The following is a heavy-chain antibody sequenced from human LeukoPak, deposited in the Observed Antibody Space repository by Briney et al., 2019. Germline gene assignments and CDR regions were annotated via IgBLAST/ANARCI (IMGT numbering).Heavy chain of an antibody. J-gene: IGHJ4*02. Sequence: GGSLRLSCAASGFTFSSYGMHWVRQAPGKGLEWVAFIRYDGSNKYYADSVKGRFTISRDNSKNTLYLQMNSLRAEDTAVYYCAKVASGSKVASGIYHFDYWGQGTLVTAPS. CDR2: IRYDGSNK. CDR1: GFTFSSYG. CDR3: AKVASGSKVASGIYHFDY. V-gene: IGHV3-30*02. D-gene: IGHD1-26*01.